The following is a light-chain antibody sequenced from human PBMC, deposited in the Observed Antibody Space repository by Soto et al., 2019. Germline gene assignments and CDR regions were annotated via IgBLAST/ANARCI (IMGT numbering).Light chain of an antibody. CDR2: AAS. CDR3: QQYNDWPPQLT. Sequence: EIVMTQSPATLSVSPGERATVSCRASQSVSIKLAWYQQKPGQAPRLLIYAASTRATDIPARFSGSGSGTEFTLTISSLQSEDAAAYYCQQYNDWPPQLTFGGGTKVEIK. CDR1: QSVSIK. V-gene: IGKV3-15*01. J-gene: IGKJ4*01.